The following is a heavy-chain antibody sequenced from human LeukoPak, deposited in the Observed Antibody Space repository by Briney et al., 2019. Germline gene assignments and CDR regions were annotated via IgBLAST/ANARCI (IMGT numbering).Heavy chain of an antibody. CDR3: AKDPTDFDSSGQTYFDY. D-gene: IGHD3-22*01. CDR2: ISGSGGST. Sequence: PGGSLRLSCAASGFTFSSYAMSWVRQAPGKGLEWVSAISGSGGSTYYADSVKGRFTISRDNSKNTLFLQMNSLRVEDTALYYCAKDPTDFDSSGQTYFDYWGQGTLVTVSS. J-gene: IGHJ4*02. V-gene: IGHV3-23*01. CDR1: GFTFSSYA.